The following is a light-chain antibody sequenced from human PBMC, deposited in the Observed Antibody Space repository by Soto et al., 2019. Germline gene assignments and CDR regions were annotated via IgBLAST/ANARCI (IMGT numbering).Light chain of an antibody. Sequence: DIQMTQSPSSLSASVGDRVTTTCRASKPISNDLAWYQQKPGKVPKLLIYAASTLQSGVPSRFSGGRSETDFTLTISSLQPEDVATYYCQKYNGAPWTFGQGTKVEIK. CDR3: QKYNGAPWT. J-gene: IGKJ1*01. V-gene: IGKV1-27*01. CDR2: AAS. CDR1: KPISND.